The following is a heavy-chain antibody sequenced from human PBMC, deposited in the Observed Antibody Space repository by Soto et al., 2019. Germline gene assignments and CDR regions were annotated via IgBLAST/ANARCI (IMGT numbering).Heavy chain of an antibody. CDR1: GFTFSSYW. D-gene: IGHD3-3*01. CDR2: IKQDGSEK. Sequence: GGSLRLSCAASGFTFSSYWMSWVRQAPGKGLEWVANIKQDGSEKYYVDSVKGRFTISRDNAKNSLYLQMNSLRAEDTAVYYCIRDFWSGYYYYGMDVWGQGTTVTVSS. V-gene: IGHV3-7*04. J-gene: IGHJ6*02. CDR3: IRDFWSGYYYYGMDV.